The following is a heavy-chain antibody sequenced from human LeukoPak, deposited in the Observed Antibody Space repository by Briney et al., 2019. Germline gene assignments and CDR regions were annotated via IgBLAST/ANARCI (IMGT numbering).Heavy chain of an antibody. V-gene: IGHV4-4*07. CDR2: IYSSGST. J-gene: IGHJ4*02. CDR1: GGSISSYY. D-gene: IGHD3-3*01. Sequence: SETLSLTCTDSGGSISSYYWSWIRQPAGKGLQWIGRIYSSGSTNYNPSLKSRVTMSVDTSKNQFSRRLSSVTAADTAVYYCARDLGFCSGPDYWGQGTLVTVSS. CDR3: ARDLGFCSGPDY.